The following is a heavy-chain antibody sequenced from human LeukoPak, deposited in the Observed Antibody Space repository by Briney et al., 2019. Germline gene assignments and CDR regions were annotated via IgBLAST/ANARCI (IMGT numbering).Heavy chain of an antibody. CDR3: AKKVVVGATSPYSDFQD. Sequence: LRLSCAASGFTFSSYGMHWVRQAPGKGLEWVAVISYDGSNKYYADSVKGRFTISRDNSKNTLYLQMNSLRAEDTALYYCAKKVVVGATSPYSDFQDWGQGTLVTVSS. V-gene: IGHV3-30*18. CDR2: ISYDGSNK. J-gene: IGHJ1*01. CDR1: GFTFSSYG. D-gene: IGHD1-26*01.